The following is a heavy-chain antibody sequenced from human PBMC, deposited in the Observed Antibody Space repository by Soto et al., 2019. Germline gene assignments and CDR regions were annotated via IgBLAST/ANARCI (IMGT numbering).Heavy chain of an antibody. CDR3: VKDSVGVPFDY. CDR1: GFSFSSYS. Sequence: EVQLLESGGDLVQPGGSLRLSCAASGFSFSSYSMSWVRQTPGKGLEWVSLIIASGSRTYYADSVKGRFTISRDNSNDMLYLQMNSLRVEDTALYYCVKDSVGVPFDYWGHGTLVTVSS. D-gene: IGHD1-26*01. CDR2: IIASGSRT. V-gene: IGHV3-23*01. J-gene: IGHJ4*01.